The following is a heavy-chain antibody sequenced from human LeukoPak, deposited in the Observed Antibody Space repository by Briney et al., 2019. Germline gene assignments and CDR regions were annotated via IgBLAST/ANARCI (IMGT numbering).Heavy chain of an antibody. CDR3: ARGYGSSSWPQRYYYYYMDV. CDR1: GYTFTSYD. D-gene: IGHD6-13*01. Sequence: ASVKVSCKASGYTFTSYDINWVRQATGQGLEWMGWMNPNSGNTGYAQKFQGRVTITRNTSISTAYMELSSLRSEDTAVYYCARGYGSSSWPQRYYYYYMDVWGKGTTVTVSS. V-gene: IGHV1-8*03. CDR2: MNPNSGNT. J-gene: IGHJ6*03.